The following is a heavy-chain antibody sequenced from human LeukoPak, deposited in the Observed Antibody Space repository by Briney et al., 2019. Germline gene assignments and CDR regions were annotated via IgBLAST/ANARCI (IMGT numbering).Heavy chain of an antibody. V-gene: IGHV5-10-1*01. Sequence: PGESLKISCKGSGYGFTSYWISWVRQMPGKGLEWMGRIDPSDSYSNNSPSFQGHVTISADKSINTAYLQWSSLKASDTAMYYCARRRGGFDYWGQGTLVTVSS. CDR3: ARRRGGFDY. D-gene: IGHD3-16*01. J-gene: IGHJ4*02. CDR1: GYGFTSYW. CDR2: IDPSDSYS.